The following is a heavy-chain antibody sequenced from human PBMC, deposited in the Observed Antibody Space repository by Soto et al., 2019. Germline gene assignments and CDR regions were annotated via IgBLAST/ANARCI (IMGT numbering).Heavy chain of an antibody. CDR3: ASSQTHTVTHDY. V-gene: IGHV4-59*01. CDR2: IYYSGST. J-gene: IGHJ4*02. D-gene: IGHD4-4*01. CDR1: GGSISSYY. Sequence: PSETLSLTCTVSGGSISSYYWSWIRQPPGKGLEWIGYIYYSGSTNYNPSLKSRVTISVDTSKNQFSLKLSSVTAADTAVYYCASSQTHTVTHDYWGQGTLVTVSS.